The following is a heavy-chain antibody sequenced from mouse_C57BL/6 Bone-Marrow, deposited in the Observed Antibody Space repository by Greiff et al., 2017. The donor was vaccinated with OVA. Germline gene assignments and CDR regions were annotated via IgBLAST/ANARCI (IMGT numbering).Heavy chain of an antibody. V-gene: IGHV1-55*01. J-gene: IGHJ2*01. Sequence: QVQLQQPGAELVKPGASVKMSCKASGYTFPSYWITWVKQRPGQGLEWIGDIYPGRGSTTYNEKFKSKATLTVDTSSSTAYMQLSSLTSEDSAVDYWARERDSSGPYYFDYWGQGTTLTVSS. D-gene: IGHD3-2*02. CDR3: ARERDSSGPYYFDY. CDR2: IYPGRGST. CDR1: GYTFPSYW.